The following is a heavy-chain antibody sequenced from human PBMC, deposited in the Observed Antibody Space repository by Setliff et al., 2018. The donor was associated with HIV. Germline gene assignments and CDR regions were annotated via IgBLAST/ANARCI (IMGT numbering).Heavy chain of an antibody. CDR3: ARGGDHQGDWGAFDI. J-gene: IGHJ3*02. CDR2: MFSSGSA. Sequence: SETLSLTCSVSGGSISGHYWGWVRQPPGKGLEWIGYMFSSGSAQYNSSLQSRVSMSADTSKNQFSLRLTSVTVADTAVYYCARGGDHQGDWGAFDIWGQGTMVTVSS. D-gene: IGHD3-10*01. CDR1: GGSISGHY. V-gene: IGHV4-59*11.